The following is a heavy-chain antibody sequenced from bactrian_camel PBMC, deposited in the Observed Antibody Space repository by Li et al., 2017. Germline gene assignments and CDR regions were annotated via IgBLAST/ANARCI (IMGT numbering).Heavy chain of an antibody. J-gene: IGHJ4*01. D-gene: IGHD4*01. V-gene: IGHV3S10*01. CDR3: AGADELLSDYDVIRCTTRTSWANY. CDR2: IDVDGNI. Sequence: DVQLVESGGGSVQPGGSLRLTCAASGYTFRRYCMGWFRQAPGNAREAVAVIDVDGNIDYAEAVKGRFTIAEDNGKNTQYLQMNSLKPEDTATYYCAGADELLSDYDVIRCTTRTSWANYWGKGTQVTVS. CDR1: GYTFRRYC.